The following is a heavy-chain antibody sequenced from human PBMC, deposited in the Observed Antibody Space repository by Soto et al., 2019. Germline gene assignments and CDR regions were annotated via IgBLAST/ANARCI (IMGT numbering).Heavy chain of an antibody. D-gene: IGHD4-17*01. J-gene: IGHJ5*02. CDR3: AKGPTSVTTRWFDP. CDR2: ISGSGGAT. V-gene: IGHV3-23*01. CDR1: GFTFSSYA. Sequence: EVQLLESGGGLVQPGGSLRLSCAASGFTFSSYAMSWVRQPPGKGLEWVSVISGSGGATHYADSVKGRFTISRDISKNTLYVQMNSLRVEDTAVYYCAKGPTSVTTRWFDPWGQGTLVTVSS.